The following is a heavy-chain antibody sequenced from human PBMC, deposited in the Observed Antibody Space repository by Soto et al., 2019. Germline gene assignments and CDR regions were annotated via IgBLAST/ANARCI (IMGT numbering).Heavy chain of an antibody. J-gene: IGHJ6*02. V-gene: IGHV3-30*18. CDR3: AKGREQQLVRIGMDV. CDR2: ISFDGINK. CDR1: GFTFSSYG. D-gene: IGHD6-13*01. Sequence: QVQLVESGGGVVQPGRSLILSCAASGFTFSSYGTHWVRQAPGKGLEWVAVISFDGINKYYADSVKGRFTISRDNSKNTLYLQMDSLRVEDTAVYYCAKGREQQLVRIGMDVWGQGTTVTVCS.